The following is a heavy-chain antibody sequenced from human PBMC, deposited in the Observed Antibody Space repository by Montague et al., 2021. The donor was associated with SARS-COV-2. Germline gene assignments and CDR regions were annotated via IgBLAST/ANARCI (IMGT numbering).Heavy chain of an antibody. CDR2: IYYSGST. V-gene: IGHV4-59*01. CDR3: AREGSGRGYYDTGMDV. Sequence: SETLSLTCTVSGGSISSYYWSWIRQPPGKGLEWIGYIYYSGSTNYNPSLKSRVTISVDTSKNQSSLKLSSVTAADTAVYYCAREGSGRGYYDTGMDVGGQGTTVTAS. J-gene: IGHJ6*02. D-gene: IGHD3-10*01. CDR1: GGSISSYY.